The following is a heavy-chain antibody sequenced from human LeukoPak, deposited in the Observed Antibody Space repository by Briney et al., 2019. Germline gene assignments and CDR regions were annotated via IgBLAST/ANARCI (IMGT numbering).Heavy chain of an antibody. J-gene: IGHJ4*02. CDR1: GFTFSSYS. V-gene: IGHV3-21*01. D-gene: IGHD6-19*01. CDR2: ISSSSSYI. CDR3: ARTAGGSVAGNFDY. Sequence: GGSLRLSCAASGFTFSSYSMNWVRQAPGKGLEWVSSISSSSSYIYYADSVKGRFTISRDNAKNSLYLQMNSLRAEDTAVYYCARTAGGSVAGNFDYWGQGTLVTVSS.